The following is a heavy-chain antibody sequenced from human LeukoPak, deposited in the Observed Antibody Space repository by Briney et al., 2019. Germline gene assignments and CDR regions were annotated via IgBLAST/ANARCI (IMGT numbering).Heavy chain of an antibody. V-gene: IGHV4-39*07. CDR2: IYYAGIT. CDR1: GGSISNTNFY. D-gene: IGHD3-3*01. Sequence: SETLSLTCIVSGGSISNTNFYWAWIRQPPGKGLEWIGNIYYAGITSYNPSLKSRVTISVDTSKNQFSLKLSSVTAADTAVYYCARDGVPHYDFWSGYPWFDPWGQGTLVTVSS. CDR3: ARDGVPHYDFWSGYPWFDP. J-gene: IGHJ5*02.